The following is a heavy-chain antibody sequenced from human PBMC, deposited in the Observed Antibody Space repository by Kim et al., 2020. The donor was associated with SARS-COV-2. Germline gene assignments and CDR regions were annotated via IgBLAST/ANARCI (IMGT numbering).Heavy chain of an antibody. J-gene: IGHJ3*02. CDR3: ARGTIVFACGHGI. Sequence: SETLSLTCTVSGGSTSSNYCCWIRQRPRQGLGWVGYVCYSGNTNNNPTLKIRSPISIDTSKNQISLYLSLMTVAAAAAADYYCARGTIVFACGHGIWG. D-gene: IGHD2-15*01. CDR2: VCYSGNT. CDR1: GGSTSSNY. V-gene: IGHV4-59*08.